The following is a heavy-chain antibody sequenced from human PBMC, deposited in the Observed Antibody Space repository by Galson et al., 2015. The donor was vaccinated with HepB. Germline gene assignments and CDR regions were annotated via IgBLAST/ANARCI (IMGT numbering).Heavy chain of an antibody. Sequence: SVTVSCKASGSIFSSYDINWVRQATGQGLEWMGWMNPNSGNTGYAQKFQTRVTMTRNTSISTAYMELSSLRSDDTAVYYCARVAVLLFLEWLPSSCDHWGQGTLVTVS. V-gene: IGHV1-8*02. D-gene: IGHD3-3*01. CDR1: GSIFSSYD. J-gene: IGHJ5*02. CDR2: MNPNSGNT. CDR3: ARVAVLLFLEWLPSSCDH.